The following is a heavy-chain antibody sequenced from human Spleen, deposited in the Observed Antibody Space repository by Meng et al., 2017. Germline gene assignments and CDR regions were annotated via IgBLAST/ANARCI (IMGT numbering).Heavy chain of an antibody. V-gene: IGHV1-24*01. D-gene: IGHD2-21*02. CDR2: FDPEDCEA. J-gene: IGHJ3*02. CDR1: GYTLIELS. Sequence: ASVKVSCKVYGYTLIELSMHCVRQAPGKGLEWMGGFDPEDCEAIYAQKFQGRITMSDTSTDTAYMDLSSLTSEDTAVYYCATVTPLSCGADCYRDAFDIWGQGTMVTVS. CDR3: ATVTPLSCGADCYRDAFDI.